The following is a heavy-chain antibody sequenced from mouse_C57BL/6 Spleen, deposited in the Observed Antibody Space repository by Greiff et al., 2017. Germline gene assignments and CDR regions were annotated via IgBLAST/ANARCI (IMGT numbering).Heavy chain of an antibody. V-gene: IGHV1-50*01. CDR2: LDPSDSYT. CDR1: GYTFTSYW. J-gene: IGHJ3*01. Sequence: QVQLQQPGAELVKPGASVKLSCKASGYTFTSYWMQWVKQRPGQGLEWIGELDPSDSYTHYTQKFKGKAPLTVDTSSSTAYMRLSGVAAEDSAGDYGARREFAYGGQGTLVTVSA. CDR3: ARREFAY.